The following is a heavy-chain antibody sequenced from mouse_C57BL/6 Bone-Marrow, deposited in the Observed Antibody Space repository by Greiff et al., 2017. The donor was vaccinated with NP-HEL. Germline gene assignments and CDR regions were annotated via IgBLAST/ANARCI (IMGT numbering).Heavy chain of an antibody. D-gene: IGHD2-3*01. CDR2: ISSDGSN. V-gene: IGHV3-6*01. CDR3: ARASYDGYSYFDY. J-gene: IGHJ2*01. Sequence: ESGPGLVKPSQSLSLTCSVTGYSITSGYYWNWIRQFPGNKLEWMGYISSDGSNNYNPSLKNRISITRDTSKNQFFLKLNSVTTEDTATYYCARASYDGYSYFDYWGQGTTLTVSS. CDR1: GYSITSGYY.